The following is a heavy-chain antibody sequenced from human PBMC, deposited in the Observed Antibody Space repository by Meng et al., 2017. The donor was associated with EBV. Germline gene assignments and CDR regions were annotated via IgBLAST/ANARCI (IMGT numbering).Heavy chain of an antibody. CDR2: ISAYHGNT. D-gene: IGHD3-16*02. CDR3: ARVRTFGGVIPPDY. J-gene: IGHJ4*02. CDR1: GYTFTGYG. Sequence: QVQLVQCGGEVKKTGASGKVSGKASGYTFTGYGISWVRQDTGQGLEWMGWISAYHGNTNYAQKLQGRVTMTTDTSTSTAYMELRSLRSDDTAVYYCARVRTFGGVIPPDYWGQGTLVTVSS. V-gene: IGHV1-18*01.